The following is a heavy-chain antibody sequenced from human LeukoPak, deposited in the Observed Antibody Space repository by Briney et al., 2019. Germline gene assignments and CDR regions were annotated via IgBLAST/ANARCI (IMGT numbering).Heavy chain of an antibody. D-gene: IGHD4-17*01. CDR2: ITPMLRTT. J-gene: IGHJ3*02. V-gene: IGHV1-69*05. CDR1: GGTFSTYV. Sequence: SVKVSCKASGGTFSTYVINWVRQAPGQGLKWMGRITPMLRTTNYAQKFQGRLIVTTDESTRTTYMEMSKLRSEDTAVYYCAKNDYGDYEDHRAFDMWGQGTMVTVSS. CDR3: AKNDYGDYEDHRAFDM.